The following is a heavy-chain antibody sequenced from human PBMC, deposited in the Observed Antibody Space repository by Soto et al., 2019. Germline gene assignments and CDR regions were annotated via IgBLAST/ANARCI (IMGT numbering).Heavy chain of an antibody. V-gene: IGHV1-69*13. CDR1: GGTFSSYA. Sequence: SVKVSCKASGGTFSSYAISWVRQAPGQGLEWMGGIIPIFGTANYAQKFQGRVTITADESTSTAYMELSSLRSEDTAVYYCARDRRIAARPIRSAYYYGMDVWGQGTTVTVSS. CDR2: IIPIFGTA. CDR3: ARDRRIAARPIRSAYYYGMDV. D-gene: IGHD6-6*01. J-gene: IGHJ6*02.